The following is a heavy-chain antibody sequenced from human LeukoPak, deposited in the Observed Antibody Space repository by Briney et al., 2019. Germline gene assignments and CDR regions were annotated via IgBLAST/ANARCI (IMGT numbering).Heavy chain of an antibody. J-gene: IGHJ6*04. CDR1: GFTFSSYG. CDR3: AELGITMIGGV. V-gene: IGHV3-30*02. Sequence: PGGSLRLSCAASGFTFSSYGMHWVRQAPGKGLEWVAFIHYDGSDKYYADSIKGRFTISRDDSKNTLYLQMNSLRSEDTAVYYCAELGITMIGGVWGKGTTVTISS. CDR2: IHYDGSDK. D-gene: IGHD3-10*02.